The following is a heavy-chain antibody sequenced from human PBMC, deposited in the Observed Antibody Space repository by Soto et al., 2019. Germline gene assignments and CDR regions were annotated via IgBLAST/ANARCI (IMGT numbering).Heavy chain of an antibody. D-gene: IGHD2-21*02. Sequence: QVQLVQSGAEVKKPGASVKVSCNASGYTFTSYAMHWVRQAPGQRLEWMGWINAGNGNTKYSQKFQGRVTITRDTSASTAYMELSSLRSEDTAVYYCASEYCGGDCYSAARYGMDVWGQGTTVTVSS. CDR3: ASEYCGGDCYSAARYGMDV. CDR2: INAGNGNT. J-gene: IGHJ6*02. V-gene: IGHV1-3*01. CDR1: GYTFTSYA.